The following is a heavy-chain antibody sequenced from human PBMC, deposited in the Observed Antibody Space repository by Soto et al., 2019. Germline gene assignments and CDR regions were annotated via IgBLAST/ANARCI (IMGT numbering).Heavy chain of an antibody. J-gene: IGHJ6*02. D-gene: IGHD5-18*01. CDR3: ARDLDTAMVRVSYYYNGMDV. CDR1: GFTFSDYY. V-gene: IGHV3-11*01. Sequence: QVQLVESGGGLVKPGGSRRLSCAASGFTFSDYYMTWIRQAPGKGLEWVSYISSSGNTRYYADSVKGRFTISRDNAKNSVYLQMNSLRAEDTAVYYCARDLDTAMVRVSYYYNGMDVWGQGTTVTVSS. CDR2: ISSSGNTR.